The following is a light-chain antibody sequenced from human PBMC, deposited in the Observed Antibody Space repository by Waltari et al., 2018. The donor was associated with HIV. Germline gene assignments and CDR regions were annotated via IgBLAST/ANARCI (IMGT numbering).Light chain of an antibody. CDR3: SSYAGPNHLL. Sequence: QSALTQPPSASGSPGQSVTFSCTVTSRDVGAYNFVSWYQQHPGKAPKLIIYGVNRRPSGVPDRFSGSKSGNTASLTVSGLQADDEADYYCSSYAGPNHLLFGGGTKLTVL. CDR1: SRDVGAYNF. V-gene: IGLV2-8*01. J-gene: IGLJ2*01. CDR2: GVN.